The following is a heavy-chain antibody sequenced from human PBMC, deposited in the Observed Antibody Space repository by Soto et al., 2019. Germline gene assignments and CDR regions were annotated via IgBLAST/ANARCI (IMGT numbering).Heavy chain of an antibody. D-gene: IGHD6-13*01. CDR1: GFTFSSYE. CDR3: ASPLGSSSPFDY. Sequence: GGSLRLSCAASGFTFSSYEMNWVRQAPGKGLEWVSYISSSGSTIYYADSVKGRFTISRENAKNSLYLQMNSLRAEDTAVYYCASPLGSSSPFDYWGQGTLVTVSS. J-gene: IGHJ4*02. CDR2: ISSSGSTI. V-gene: IGHV3-48*03.